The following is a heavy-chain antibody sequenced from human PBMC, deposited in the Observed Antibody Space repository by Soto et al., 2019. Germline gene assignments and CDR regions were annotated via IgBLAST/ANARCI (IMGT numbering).Heavy chain of an antibody. CDR3: ARDIVVVPAAMWVPDAFDI. CDR1: GGTFSSYA. V-gene: IGHV1-69*13. D-gene: IGHD2-2*01. Sequence: SVKVSCKASGGTFSSYAISWVRQAPGQGLEWMGGIIPIFGTANYAQKFQGRVTITADESTSTAYTELSSLRSEDTAVYYCARDIVVVPAAMWVPDAFDIWGQGTMVTVSS. J-gene: IGHJ3*02. CDR2: IIPIFGTA.